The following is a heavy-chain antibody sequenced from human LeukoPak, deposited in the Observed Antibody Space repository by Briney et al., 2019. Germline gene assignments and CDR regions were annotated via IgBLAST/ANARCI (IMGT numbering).Heavy chain of an antibody. Sequence: SETLSLTCTVSGGSISGSSYYWGWIRQPPGKGLEWIGSIYYSGSTYYNPSLKSRVTISVDTSKNQFSLKLSSVTAADTAVYYCATLAATSFLDYWGQGTLVTVSS. CDR1: GGSISGSSYY. J-gene: IGHJ4*02. D-gene: IGHD2-15*01. CDR2: IYYSGST. V-gene: IGHV4-39*01. CDR3: ATLAATSFLDY.